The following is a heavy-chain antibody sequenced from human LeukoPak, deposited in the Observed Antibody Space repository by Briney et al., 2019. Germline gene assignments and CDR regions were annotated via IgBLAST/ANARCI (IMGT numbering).Heavy chain of an antibody. D-gene: IGHD2-2*01. CDR1: GFTPDEYA. CDR3: ARSQSDIVVVAAAAFDY. V-gene: IGHV3-9*02. CDR2: MSWNSGSI. Sequence: GRCLRPSCAPSGFTPDEYAMHWVRPAPGRGLEWVSGMSWNSGSIGYADSVKGRFTISRDNAKNTLYLQINSLRAEDMALHCCARSQSDIVVVAAAAFDYWGQGTLVTVSS. J-gene: IGHJ4*02.